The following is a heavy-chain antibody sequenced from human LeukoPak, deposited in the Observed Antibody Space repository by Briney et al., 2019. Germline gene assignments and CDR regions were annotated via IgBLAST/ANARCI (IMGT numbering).Heavy chain of an antibody. CDR1: GYTFTGYH. J-gene: IGHJ4*02. V-gene: IGHV1-2*02. CDR3: ARVGLKYDYDY. Sequence: ASVKVSCKASGYTFTGYHIHWVRKAPGQGLEWMGWINPNSGGTNYAQKFKGRVTVTRDTSITTAYMELRSLTSDDTAVYHCARVGLKYDYDYWGQGTLVTVSS. CDR2: INPNSGGT. D-gene: IGHD3-16*01.